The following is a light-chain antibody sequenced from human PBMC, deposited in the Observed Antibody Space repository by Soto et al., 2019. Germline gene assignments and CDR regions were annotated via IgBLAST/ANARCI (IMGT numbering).Light chain of an antibody. V-gene: IGKV3-11*01. CDR1: QTVAIT. CDR3: QQRFAWPLT. Sequence: IVLTQSPATLSLSPGERASLSCRASQTVAITLAWYQQRPGQAPRLLIYDASSRAAGIPARFSGGGSGTDFTLTISSLEPDDFAVYYCQQRFAWPLTFGGGTKVEIK. J-gene: IGKJ4*01. CDR2: DAS.